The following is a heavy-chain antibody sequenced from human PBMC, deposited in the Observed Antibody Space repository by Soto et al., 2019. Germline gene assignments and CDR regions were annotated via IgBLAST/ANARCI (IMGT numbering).Heavy chain of an antibody. Sequence: EVQLLESGGGLVQPGGSLRLSCAASGFTSSNYDMSWVRQVTGKGLEWVSTFGGRGGNTYYADSVKGRFTISGDNSKNTLYLQMTSLRVDDTAVYYCAKPTWGGAAFDFWGQGTMVTVSS. CDR3: AKPTWGGAAFDF. J-gene: IGHJ3*01. CDR2: FGGRGGNT. CDR1: GFTSSNYD. D-gene: IGHD7-27*01. V-gene: IGHV3-23*01.